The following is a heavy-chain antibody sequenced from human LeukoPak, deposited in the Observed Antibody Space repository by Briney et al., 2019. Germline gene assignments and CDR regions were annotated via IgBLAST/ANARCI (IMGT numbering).Heavy chain of an antibody. CDR3: AKESGKFDY. Sequence: GGSLRLSCVASGLPLSDFAMHWVRQAPGKGLEWVSLISGDGVSTFYADSVRGRFNISRDNSKNSLYLEMTSLRTEDAAMYYCAKESGKFDYWGQGTLVAVSS. CDR1: GLPLSDFA. V-gene: IGHV3-43*02. J-gene: IGHJ4*02. CDR2: ISGDGVST.